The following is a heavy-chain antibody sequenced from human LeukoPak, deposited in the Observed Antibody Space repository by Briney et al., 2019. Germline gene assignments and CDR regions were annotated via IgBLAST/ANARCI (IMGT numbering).Heavy chain of an antibody. V-gene: IGHV3-48*02. CDR2: ISSGGSTI. J-gene: IGHJ4*02. Sequence: GSQRLSCAASGFTFSSYSMNWVRQAPGKGLEWVAYISSGGSTIYYADSVRGRFTISRDSARNSLYLQMNSLRDEDTAVYYCARDETGVGSGGIDFWGQGTLVTASS. D-gene: IGHD2-8*02. CDR3: ARDETGVGSGGIDF. CDR1: GFTFSSYS.